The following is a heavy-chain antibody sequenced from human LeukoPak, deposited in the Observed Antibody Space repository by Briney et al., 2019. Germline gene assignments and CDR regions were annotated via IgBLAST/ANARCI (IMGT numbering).Heavy chain of an antibody. D-gene: IGHD3-22*01. V-gene: IGHV1-69*06. CDR3: ARDDYYDSSGYYGY. J-gene: IGHJ4*02. CDR1: GGTFSSYA. Sequence: ASVKVSCKASGGTFSSYAISWVRQAPGQGLEWMGGIIPIFGTANYAQKFQGRVTITADKSTSTAYMELSSLRSEDTAVYYCARDDYYDSSGYYGYWGQGTLVTVSS. CDR2: IIPIFGTA.